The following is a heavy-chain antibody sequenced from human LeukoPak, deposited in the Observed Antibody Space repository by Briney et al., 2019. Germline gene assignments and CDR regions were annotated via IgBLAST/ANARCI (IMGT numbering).Heavy chain of an antibody. V-gene: IGHV4-39*07. CDR1: GDSISSSSYY. CDR3: ATDKGPYSGSWYPNWFDP. Sequence: SQTLSLTCTVSGDSISSSSYYWGWIRQPPGKGLEWIESIYYSGSTYYNPSLKSRVTISVDTSKNQFSLKLSSVTAADTAKYYCATDKGPYSGSWYPNWFDPWGQGTLVTVSS. D-gene: IGHD6-13*01. CDR2: IYYSGST. J-gene: IGHJ5*02.